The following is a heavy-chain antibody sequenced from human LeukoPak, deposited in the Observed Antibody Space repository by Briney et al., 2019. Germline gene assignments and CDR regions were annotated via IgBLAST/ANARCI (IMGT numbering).Heavy chain of an antibody. CDR1: GYTFTGYY. CDR3: ARRGSSVGGSYYSFDY. V-gene: IGHV1-2*02. D-gene: IGHD1-26*01. Sequence: ASVKVSCKASGYTFTGYYMHWVRQAPGQGLEWMGWINPNSGGTNYAQKFQGRVTMTRDTSISTAYKELSRLRSDDTAVYYCARRGSSVGGSYYSFDYWGQGTLVTVSS. CDR2: INPNSGGT. J-gene: IGHJ4*02.